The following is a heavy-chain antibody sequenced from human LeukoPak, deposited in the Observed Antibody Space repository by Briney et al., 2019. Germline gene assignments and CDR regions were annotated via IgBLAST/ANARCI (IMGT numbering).Heavy chain of an antibody. CDR3: ARESTGDEGFDY. V-gene: IGHV6-1*01. Sequence: SHTLSLICTLCGDRFSSNNALWHWSSRSRSRGLHWLGRTYYRSKWYNDYAVSVQSRITINPDTSKNQFSLQLNSLTPEDTAVYYCARESTGDEGFDYGGQGALVTVS. D-gene: IGHD7-27*01. CDR2: TYYRSKWYN. J-gene: IGHJ4*02. CDR1: GDRFSSNNAL.